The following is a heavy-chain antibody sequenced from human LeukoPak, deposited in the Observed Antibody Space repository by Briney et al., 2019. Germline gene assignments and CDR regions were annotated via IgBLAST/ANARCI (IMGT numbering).Heavy chain of an antibody. J-gene: IGHJ4*02. V-gene: IGHV4-34*01. CDR2: INHSGST. Sequence: SETLSLTCAVYGGSFSGYYWSWIGQPPGKGLEWIGEINHSGSTNYNPSLKSRVTISVDTSKNQFSLKLSSVTAADTAVYYCARLVPRYGSGSQSDYWGQGTLVTVSS. CDR1: GGSFSGYY. D-gene: IGHD3-10*01. CDR3: ARLVPRYGSGSQSDY.